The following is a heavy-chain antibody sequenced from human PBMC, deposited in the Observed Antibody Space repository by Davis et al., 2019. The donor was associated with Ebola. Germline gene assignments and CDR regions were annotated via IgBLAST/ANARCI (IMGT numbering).Heavy chain of an antibody. V-gene: IGHV5-51*01. CDR3: ARRDFAAAGIGDYYGMDV. CDR2: IYPGDSDT. Sequence: GESLKISCKGSGYSFTSYWIGWVRQMPGKGLEWMGIIYPGDSDTRYSPSFQGQVTISADESISTAYLQWSSLKASDTAMYYCARRDFAAAGIGDYYGMDVWGQGTTVTVSS. J-gene: IGHJ6*02. D-gene: IGHD6-13*01. CDR1: GYSFTSYW.